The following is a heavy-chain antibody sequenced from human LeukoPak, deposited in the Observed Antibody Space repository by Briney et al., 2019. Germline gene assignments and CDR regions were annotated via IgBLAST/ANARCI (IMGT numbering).Heavy chain of an antibody. Sequence: SETLSLTCTVSGYSISSGYYWGWIRQPPGKGLEWIGSIYHSGSTYYNPSLKSRVTISVDTSKNQFSLKLSSVTAADTAVYYCARYLLFPSPDDFMVRGVIISSWFDPWGQGTLVTVSS. CDR3: ARYLLFPSPDDFMVRGVIISSWFDP. CDR1: GYSISSGYY. V-gene: IGHV4-38-2*02. J-gene: IGHJ5*02. D-gene: IGHD3-10*01. CDR2: IYHSGST.